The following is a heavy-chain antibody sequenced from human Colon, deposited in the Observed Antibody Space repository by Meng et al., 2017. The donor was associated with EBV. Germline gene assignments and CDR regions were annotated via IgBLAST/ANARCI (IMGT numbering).Heavy chain of an antibody. V-gene: IGHV4-34*02. CDR1: GGSFSGNF. CDR2: IHHSGST. CDR3: ARDPAQEDFDTSGYMYDS. D-gene: IGHD3-22*01. J-gene: IGHJ5*01. Sequence: VHLQQWGAGLLKPSETLSLTCAVFGGSFSGNFWTWIRQSPGEGLEWIGEIHHSGSTKYNPSLKNRVSISLGTSKKQFSLQLTSVTAADTAVYFCARDPAQEDFDTSGYMYDSWGPGTLVTVSS.